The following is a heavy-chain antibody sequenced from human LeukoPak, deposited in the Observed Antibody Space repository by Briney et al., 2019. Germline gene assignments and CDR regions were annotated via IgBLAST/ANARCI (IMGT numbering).Heavy chain of an antibody. V-gene: IGHV1-69*05. CDR1: GGTFSSYA. J-gene: IGHJ3*02. D-gene: IGHD2-2*01. CDR3: ASPNFPSQPQNAFDI. Sequence: ASVKVSCKASGGTFSSYAISWVRQAPGQGLEWMGGIIPIFGTANYAQKFQGRVTITTDESTSTAYMELSSLRSEDTAVYYCASPNFPSQPQNAFDIWGQGTMVTVSS. CDR2: IIPIFGTA.